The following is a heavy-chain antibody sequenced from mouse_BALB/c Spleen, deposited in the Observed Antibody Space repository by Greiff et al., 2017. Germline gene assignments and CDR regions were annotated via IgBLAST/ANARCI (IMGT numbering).Heavy chain of an antibody. Sequence: EVQRVESGGGLVKPGGSLKLSCAASGFTFSSYAMSWVRQSPEKRLEWVAEISSGGSYTYYPDTVTGRFTISRDNAKNTLYLEMSSLRSEDTAMYYCAREEDGAWFAYWGQGTLVTVSA. D-gene: IGHD1-1*01. V-gene: IGHV5-9-4*01. CDR1: GFTFSSYA. CDR3: AREEDGAWFAY. CDR2: ISSGGSYT. J-gene: IGHJ3*01.